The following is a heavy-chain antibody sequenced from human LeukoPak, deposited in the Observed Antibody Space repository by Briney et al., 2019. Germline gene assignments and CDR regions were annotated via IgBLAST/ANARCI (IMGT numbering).Heavy chain of an antibody. Sequence: GGSLRLSCAASGFTFDDYAMHWVRQAPGKGLEWVSAISGSGGSTYYADSVKGRFTISRDNSKNTLCLQMNSLRAKDTAVYYCVRVWSSSWYTFHFDYWGQGTLVTVSS. J-gene: IGHJ4*02. CDR2: ISGSGGST. V-gene: IGHV3-23*01. CDR1: GFTFDDYA. CDR3: VRVWSSSWYTFHFDY. D-gene: IGHD6-13*01.